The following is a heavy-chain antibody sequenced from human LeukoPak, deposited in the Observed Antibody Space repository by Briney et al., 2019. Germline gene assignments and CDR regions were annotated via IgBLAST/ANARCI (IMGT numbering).Heavy chain of an antibody. CDR1: GFTFDDYA. CDR3: AKDRARRVTTSRYYFDY. J-gene: IGHJ4*02. Sequence: GGSLRLSCAASGFTFDDYAMHWVRQAPGKGLEWVSGISWNSGSIGYADSVKGRFTISRDNAKNSLYLQMNSLRAEDTALYYCAKDRARRVTTSRYYFDYWGQGTLVTVSS. CDR2: ISWNSGSI. V-gene: IGHV3-9*01. D-gene: IGHD4-17*01.